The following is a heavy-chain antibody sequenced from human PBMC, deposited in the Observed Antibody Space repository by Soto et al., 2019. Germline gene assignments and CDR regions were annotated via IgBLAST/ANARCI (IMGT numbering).Heavy chain of an antibody. CDR2: INHSGSS. CDR1: GGSFSDYF. D-gene: IGHD6-19*01. Sequence: SETLSLTCAVYGGSFSDYFWSWIRQLPGKWLEGMGEINHSGSSNHNPSLKIRVTISVDTSKNQFSLILSSVTAADKAVYYCARPKKYSSGWYGEYFFDYLGQGSLVTVSS. V-gene: IGHV4-34*01. CDR3: ARPKKYSSGWYGEYFFDY. J-gene: IGHJ4*02.